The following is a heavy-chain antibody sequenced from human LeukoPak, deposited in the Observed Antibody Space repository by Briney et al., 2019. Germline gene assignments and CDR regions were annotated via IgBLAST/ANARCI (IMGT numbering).Heavy chain of an antibody. D-gene: IGHD3-16*01. CDR1: GYSFTSYW. J-gene: IGHJ6*02. V-gene: IGHV5-51*01. Sequence: GESLKISCKGSGYSFTSYWIAWVRQMPGKGLEWMGIIYPGDSDTGYSPSFQGQVTFSADKSSGIAYLQWSSLKASDTAIYYCARHARPGGTYYYGMDVWGQGTSVTVSS. CDR3: ARHARPGGTYYYGMDV. CDR2: IYPGDSDT.